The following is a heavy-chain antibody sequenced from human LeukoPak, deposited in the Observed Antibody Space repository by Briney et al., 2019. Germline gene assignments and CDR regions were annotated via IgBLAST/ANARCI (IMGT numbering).Heavy chain of an antibody. Sequence: PGGSLRLSCAASGFTFSSYSMNWFRQDPGKGLEWVSSISSSSSYIYYADSVKGRFTISRDNAKNSLYLQMNSLRAEDTAVYYCARGRDGLDFDYWGQGTLVTVSS. CDR2: ISSSSSYI. V-gene: IGHV3-21*01. J-gene: IGHJ4*02. CDR1: GFTFSSYS. D-gene: IGHD5-24*01. CDR3: ARGRDGLDFDY.